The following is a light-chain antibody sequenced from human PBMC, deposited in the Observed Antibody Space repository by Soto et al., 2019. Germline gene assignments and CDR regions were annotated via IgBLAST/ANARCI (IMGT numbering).Light chain of an antibody. J-gene: IGKJ1*01. Sequence: DIQLTQSPSFLSASEGDRVTIACRASQGISNLLDWYQQKPGKAPKLLISFASTLQSGVPSRFTGSGSGTEFTLTISSLQPEDFATYYCQQFNSYPRTFGQGTKVEIK. V-gene: IGKV1-9*01. CDR3: QQFNSYPRT. CDR1: QGISNL. CDR2: FAS.